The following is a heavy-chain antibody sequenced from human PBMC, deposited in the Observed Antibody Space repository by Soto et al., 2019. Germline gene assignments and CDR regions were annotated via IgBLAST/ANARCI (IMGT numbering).Heavy chain of an antibody. Sequence: ASVKVSCKASGDTFTTYDINWVRQATGHGLEWMGWINPNSGNIGYAQRFQGRVTMTRDTATRTAYMEVSSLRSDDTAVYYCARGRASGSYYLLDYWGQGTLVTASS. CDR1: GDTFTTYD. CDR2: INPNSGNI. D-gene: IGHD3-10*01. J-gene: IGHJ4*02. V-gene: IGHV1-8*01. CDR3: ARGRASGSYYLLDY.